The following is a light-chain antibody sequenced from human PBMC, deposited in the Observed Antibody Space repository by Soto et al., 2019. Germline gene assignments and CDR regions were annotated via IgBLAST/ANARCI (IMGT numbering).Light chain of an antibody. CDR1: SSDVGAYNY. V-gene: IGLV2-14*01. J-gene: IGLJ1*01. Sequence: QSVLTQPASVSGSPGQSITISCTGTSSDVGAYNYVSWYQQHPGKAPRLIIYEVSNRPSGVSNHFSGSKSGNTASLTISGLQAEDEADYYCSSYTNTNTRVFGTGTKVTVL. CDR3: SSYTNTNTRV. CDR2: EVS.